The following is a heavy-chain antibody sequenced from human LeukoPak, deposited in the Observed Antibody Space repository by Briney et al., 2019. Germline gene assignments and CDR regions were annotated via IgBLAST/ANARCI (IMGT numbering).Heavy chain of an antibody. CDR1: GFSFTNSW. Sequence: GGSLRLSCAVSGFSFTNSWMSWVRQAPGRGLVWVANIHPEGNEKYHVESVKGRFTISRDNTKNLLFLQMNGLRVEDTAVYYCARGDAFSGDHWSQGTLVTVSS. J-gene: IGHJ4*02. CDR2: IHPEGNEK. V-gene: IGHV3-7*04. CDR3: ARGDAFSGDH.